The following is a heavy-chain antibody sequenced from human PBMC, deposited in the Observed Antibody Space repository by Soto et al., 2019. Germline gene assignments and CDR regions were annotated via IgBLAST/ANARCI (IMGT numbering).Heavy chain of an antibody. CDR2: IKSKTDGGTT. D-gene: IGHD1-7*01. V-gene: IGHV3-15*01. CDR3: TTDPLRDITGTTNYYYGMDV. CDR1: GFTFSNAW. Sequence: GGSLRLSCAASGFTFSNAWMSWVRQAPGKGLEWVGRIKSKTDGGTTDYAAPVKGRFTISRDDSKNTLYLQMNSLKTEDTAVYYCTTDPLRDITGTTNYYYGMDVWGQGTTVTVPS. J-gene: IGHJ6*02.